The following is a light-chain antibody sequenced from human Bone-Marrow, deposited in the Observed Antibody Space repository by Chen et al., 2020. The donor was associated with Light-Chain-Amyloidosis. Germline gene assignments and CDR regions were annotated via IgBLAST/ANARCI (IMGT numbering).Light chain of an antibody. J-gene: IGLJ3*02. CDR3: QVWDRSSDRPV. Sequence: SYVLTQPSSVSVAPGQTATIACGGNNIGSTSVHWYQQTPGQAPLLVVYDDSDRPSGIPERLSGSNSGNTAPLPSSRVEDGDEADYYCQVWDRSSDRPVFGGGTKLTVL. CDR1: NIGSTS. V-gene: IGLV3-21*02. CDR2: DDS.